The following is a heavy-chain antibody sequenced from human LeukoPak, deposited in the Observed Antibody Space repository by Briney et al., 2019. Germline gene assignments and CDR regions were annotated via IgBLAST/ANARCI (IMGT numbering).Heavy chain of an antibody. Sequence: GGSPRLSCAASGFTFSSYEMNWVRQAPGKGLEWVSYISGGGDTIYYADSVKGRFTISRDNAKNSLYLLMNSLRAEDTAIYYCAGDWASYNWILGYWGQGTLVTVSS. V-gene: IGHV3-48*03. CDR1: GFTFSSYE. CDR3: AGDWASYNWILGY. J-gene: IGHJ4*02. D-gene: IGHD1-20*01. CDR2: ISGGGDTI.